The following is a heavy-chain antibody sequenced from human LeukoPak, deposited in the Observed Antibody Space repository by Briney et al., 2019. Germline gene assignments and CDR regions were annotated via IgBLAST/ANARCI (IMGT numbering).Heavy chain of an antibody. J-gene: IGHJ6*02. Sequence: GGSLRLSCAASGFTFSSYGMHWVRQAPGKGLEWVAVISYDGSNKYYADSVKGRFTISRDNSKNTLYLQMNSLRAEDTAVYYCARDRTIFGVVNRYGMDVWGQGTTVTVSS. CDR3: ARDRTIFGVVNRYGMDV. V-gene: IGHV3-30*03. CDR2: ISYDGSNK. D-gene: IGHD3-3*01. CDR1: GFTFSSYG.